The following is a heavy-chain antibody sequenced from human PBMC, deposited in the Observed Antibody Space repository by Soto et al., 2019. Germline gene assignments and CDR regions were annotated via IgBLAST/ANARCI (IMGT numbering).Heavy chain of an antibody. CDR3: AIRGVSPTDVAGTAP. D-gene: IGHD6-19*01. J-gene: IGHJ5*02. V-gene: IGHV3-23*01. CDR1: GFTFSSYA. Sequence: GGSLRLSCAASGFTFSSYAMSWVRQAPGKGLEWVSAISGSGGSTYYADSVKGRFTISRDNSKNTLYLQMNSLRAEDTAVYYCAIRGVSPTDVAGTAPWGQGTLVTVSS. CDR2: ISGSGGST.